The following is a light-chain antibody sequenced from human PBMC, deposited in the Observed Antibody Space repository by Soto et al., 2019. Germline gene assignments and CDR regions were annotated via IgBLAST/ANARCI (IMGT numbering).Light chain of an antibody. J-gene: IGLJ3*02. V-gene: IGLV2-8*01. CDR1: SVDINY. CDR3: SSYAGRDIWV. CDR2: EVT. Sequence: QSALTQPPSASGSLGQSVTISCTGTSVDINYVSWFQQHPGKAPKLIICEVTKRPSGVPDRFSGSKSGNTASLTVSGLQDDDEADYYCSSYAGRDIWVFGGGTKLTVL.